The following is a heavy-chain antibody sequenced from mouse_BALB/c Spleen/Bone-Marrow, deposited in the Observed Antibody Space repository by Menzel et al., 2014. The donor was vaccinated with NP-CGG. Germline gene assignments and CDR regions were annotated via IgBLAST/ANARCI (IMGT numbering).Heavy chain of an antibody. Sequence: VQLQQPGPELVKPGASVKMSCKASGYTFTDYYMDWVKQSHGESFEWIGRVNPYNGGTSYNQKFKGKATLTVDKSSSTAYMELNSLTSEDSAVYYCSYDYFDYWGQGTTLTVSS. D-gene: IGHD1-1*01. J-gene: IGHJ2*01. V-gene: IGHV1-19*01. CDR3: SYDYFDY. CDR1: GYTFTDYY. CDR2: VNPYNGGT.